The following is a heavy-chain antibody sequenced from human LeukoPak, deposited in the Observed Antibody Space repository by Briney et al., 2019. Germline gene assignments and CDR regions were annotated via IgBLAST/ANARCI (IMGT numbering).Heavy chain of an antibody. CDR3: ARVSSSSGWYDGIPFDY. D-gene: IGHD6-19*01. Sequence: KAGGSLRLSCAASGFTFSDYYMSWIRQAPGKGLEWVSYISSSGSTIYYADSVKGRFTISRDNAENSLYLQMNSLRAEDTAVYYCARVSSSSGWYDGIPFDYWGQGTLVTVSS. V-gene: IGHV3-11*04. J-gene: IGHJ4*02. CDR2: ISSSGSTI. CDR1: GFTFSDYY.